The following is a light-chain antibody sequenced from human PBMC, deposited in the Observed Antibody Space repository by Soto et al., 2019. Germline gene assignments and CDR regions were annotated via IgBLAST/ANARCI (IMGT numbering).Light chain of an antibody. J-gene: IGLJ2*01. Sequence: QSVLTQPPSVSGAPGQRVTISGTGSSSNIGAGYDVHWYQQLPGTAPKLLVHGNTDRPSGVPDRFSGSKSGTSASLAITGLQAEDEADYFCQSYDSSLSGWLFGGGTKLTVL. CDR2: GNT. CDR1: SSNIGAGYD. V-gene: IGLV1-40*01. CDR3: QSYDSSLSGWL.